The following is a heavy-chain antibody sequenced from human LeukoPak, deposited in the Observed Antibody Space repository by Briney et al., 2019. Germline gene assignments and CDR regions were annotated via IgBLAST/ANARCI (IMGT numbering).Heavy chain of an antibody. CDR1: GFTFSSYA. Sequence: GRSLRLSCAASGFTFSSYAMHWVRQAPGKGLEWVAVISYDGSNKYYADSVKGRFTNSRDNSKNTLYLQMNSLRAEDTAVYYCARERTGPFDYWGQGTLVTVSS. V-gene: IGHV3-30-3*01. CDR2: ISYDGSNK. CDR3: ARERTGPFDY. J-gene: IGHJ4*02.